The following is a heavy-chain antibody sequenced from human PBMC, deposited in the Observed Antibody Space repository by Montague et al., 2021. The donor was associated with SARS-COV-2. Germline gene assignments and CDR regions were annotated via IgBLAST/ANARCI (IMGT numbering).Heavy chain of an antibody. CDR2: ISSSSVT. D-gene: IGHD3-10*01. J-gene: IGHJ4*02. Sequence: SLRLSCAASGFTVSSTYMNWVRQVPGKGLEWVSSISSSSVTYSADSLTGRFTISRDNSKNTVYLQMNSLRAEDTAVYFCARESSQFFGSGPLDYWSQGSLVTVSS. CDR1: GFTVSSTY. CDR3: ARESSQFFGSGPLDY. V-gene: IGHV3-66*01.